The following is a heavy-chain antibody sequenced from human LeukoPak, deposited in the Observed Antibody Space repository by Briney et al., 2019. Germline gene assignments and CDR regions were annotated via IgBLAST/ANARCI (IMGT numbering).Heavy chain of an antibody. CDR2: IKSDGSNT. D-gene: IGHD4-17*01. CDR3: ARGGDYPFDY. J-gene: IGHJ4*02. V-gene: IGHV3-74*01. CDR1: GFTFNNYF. Sequence: GGSLRLSCAASGFTFNNYFMHWVRQAPGKGLVGVSRIKSDGSNTNYADSVKGRFTISRDNAKNTLYLQMNSLRAEDTALYYCARGGDYPFDYWGQGTLVTVSS.